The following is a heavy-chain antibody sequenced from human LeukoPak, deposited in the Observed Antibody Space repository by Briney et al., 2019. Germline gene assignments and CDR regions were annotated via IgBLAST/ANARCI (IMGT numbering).Heavy chain of an antibody. CDR1: GYTFTSYG. CDR2: ISAYNGNT. CDR3: ARGVQQWLVLPGSTFHYYYYMDV. Sequence: ASVKVSCKASGYTFTSYGISWVRQAPGQGLEWMGWISAYNGNTNYAQKLQGRVTMTTDTSTSTAYMELRSLRSDDTAVYYCARGVQQWLVLPGSTFHYYYYMDVWGKGTTVTISS. D-gene: IGHD6-19*01. J-gene: IGHJ6*03. V-gene: IGHV1-18*01.